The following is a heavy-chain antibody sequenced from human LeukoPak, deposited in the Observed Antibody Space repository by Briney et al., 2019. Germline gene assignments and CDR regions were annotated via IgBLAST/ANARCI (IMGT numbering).Heavy chain of an antibody. V-gene: IGHV3-20*04. D-gene: IGHD2-2*01. CDR1: GFAFDEHG. Sequence: GGSLRLSCTASGFAFDEHGMSWVRQVPGKGLEWVSGINWSGGSTGYADPLRGRFTISRVNAKNSLYLQMDSLRAEDTALYYCATAPITSPFYFDYWGQGTLVTVSS. CDR3: ATAPITSPFYFDY. J-gene: IGHJ4*02. CDR2: INWSGGST.